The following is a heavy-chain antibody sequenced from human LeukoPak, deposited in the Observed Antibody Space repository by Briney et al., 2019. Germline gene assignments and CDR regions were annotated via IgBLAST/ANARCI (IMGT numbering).Heavy chain of an antibody. V-gene: IGHV3-7*01. CDR1: GFTFNSHA. D-gene: IGHD5-12*01. CDR3: AREYNAYDLPIPLPDY. CDR2: IKKDGKEI. J-gene: IGHJ4*02. Sequence: GGSLRLSCAAFGFTFNSHAMNWVRQAPGKGLEWLANIKKDGKEIYYLDSVKGRFTISRDNAKNSLYLQMNSLRVEDTAIYYCAREYNAYDLPIPLPDYWGQGTLVAVSS.